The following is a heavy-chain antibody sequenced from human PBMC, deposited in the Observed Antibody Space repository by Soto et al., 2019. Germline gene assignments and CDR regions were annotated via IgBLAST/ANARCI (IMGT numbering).Heavy chain of an antibody. CDR2: INQEGRES. Sequence: GGSLRLSCVASGFSLRSYWVMWVRQAPGKGLEWVANINQEGRESHYVDSVKGRFTISRDNAKNSLYLQMNSLRVEDTGLYYCVGSNVVSAWGQGTLVTVSS. V-gene: IGHV3-7*01. D-gene: IGHD2-2*01. CDR1: GFSLRSYW. J-gene: IGHJ5*02. CDR3: VGSNVVSA.